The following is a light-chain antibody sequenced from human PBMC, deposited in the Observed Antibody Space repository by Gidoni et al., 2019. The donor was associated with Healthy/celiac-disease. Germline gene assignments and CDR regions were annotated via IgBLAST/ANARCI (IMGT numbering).Light chain of an antibody. J-gene: IGKJ1*01. CDR3: QQYNTWPWP. V-gene: IGKV3-15*01. CDR1: QSVSSN. CDR2: GAS. Sequence: EIVMTQSPATLSVSPGERATLSCRASQSVSSNLAWYQQKPGQAPRLLIYGASTRATGIPARFSGSGSGTEFTLTISSLQSEDFAVYYCQQYNTWPWPFXHXTKVEIK.